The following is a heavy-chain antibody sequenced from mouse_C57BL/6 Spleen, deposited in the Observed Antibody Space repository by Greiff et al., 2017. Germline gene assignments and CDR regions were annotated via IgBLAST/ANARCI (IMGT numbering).Heavy chain of an antibody. Sequence: VHVKQSGPELVKPGASVKIPCKASGYTFTDYNMDWVKQSHGKSLEWIGDINPNNGGTIYNQKFKGKATLTVDKSSSTAYMELRSLTSEDTAVYYCAREGHDSSGYVLFDYWGQGTTLTVSS. CDR3: AREGHDSSGYVLFDY. J-gene: IGHJ2*01. CDR1: GYTFTDYN. V-gene: IGHV1-18*01. D-gene: IGHD3-2*02. CDR2: INPNNGGT.